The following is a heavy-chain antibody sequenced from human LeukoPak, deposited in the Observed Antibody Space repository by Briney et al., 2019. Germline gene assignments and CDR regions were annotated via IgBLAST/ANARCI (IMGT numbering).Heavy chain of an antibody. Sequence: GGSLRLSCAASGFTFSSYAMHWVRQAPGKGLEWVSSVSSSGSNIYYADSVKGRFTISRDNAKNSLYLQMNSLRAEDTAVYYCARGWEANWGQGTLVTVSS. J-gene: IGHJ4*02. CDR3: ARGWEAN. D-gene: IGHD1-26*01. CDR2: VSSSGSNI. V-gene: IGHV3-21*01. CDR1: GFTFSSYA.